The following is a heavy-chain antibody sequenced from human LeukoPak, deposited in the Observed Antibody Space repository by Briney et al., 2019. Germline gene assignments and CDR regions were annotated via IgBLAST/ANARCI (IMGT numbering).Heavy chain of an antibody. CDR1: GFTFNKYT. D-gene: IGHD7-27*01. J-gene: IGHJ3*02. V-gene: IGHV3-30*04. CDR2: VLYDGSKK. CDR3: ARDNWGGAFDI. Sequence: PGGSLRLSCAASGFTFNKYTMHWVRQAPGKGLEWVGDVLYDGSKKNNADSVKGRFTISRDNSKNMMYVQMNSLRPEDTALYYCARDNWGGAFDIWGQGTMVTVSS.